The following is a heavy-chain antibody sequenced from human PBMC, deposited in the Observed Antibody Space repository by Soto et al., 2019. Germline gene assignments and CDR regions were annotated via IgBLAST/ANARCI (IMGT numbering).Heavy chain of an antibody. CDR1: GYTFTSYG. CDR3: ARDSCSSTSCPARNWFDP. CDR2: ISAYNGNT. V-gene: IGHV1-18*01. Sequence: QVQLVQSGAEVKKPGASVKVSCKASGYTFTSYGISWVRQAPGQGLEWMGWISAYNGNTNYAQKLQGRVTMTTDTXTXTXXMELRSLRSDDTAVYYCARDSCSSTSCPARNWFDPWGQGTLVTVSS. D-gene: IGHD2-2*01. J-gene: IGHJ5*02.